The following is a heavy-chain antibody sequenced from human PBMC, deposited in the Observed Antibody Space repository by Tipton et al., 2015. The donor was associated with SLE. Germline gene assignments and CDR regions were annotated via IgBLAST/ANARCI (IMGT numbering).Heavy chain of an antibody. V-gene: IGHV4-39*07. J-gene: IGHJ6*02. D-gene: IGHD2-15*01. CDR1: GGSISSSSYY. CDR2: IYYGGST. Sequence: TLSLTCTVSGGSISSSSYYWGWIRQPSGKGLEWSASIYYGGSTYYNPSLVDRVSISLDTSKNQFSLKLSSVTAADTAVYYCARDLAGYVVQAGMDVWGQGTTVTVSS. CDR3: ARDLAGYVVQAGMDV.